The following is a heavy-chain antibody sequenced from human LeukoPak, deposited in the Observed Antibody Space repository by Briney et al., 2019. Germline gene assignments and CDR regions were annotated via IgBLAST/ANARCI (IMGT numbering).Heavy chain of an antibody. CDR2: IHTAGST. D-gene: IGHD4-17*01. CDR1: GLTVSSNH. V-gene: IGHV3-53*01. Sequence: PGGSLRLSCAVSGLTVSSNHMIWVRQAPGKGLEWVSIIHTAGSTFYPDSVKGRFTISRDNSKNTLCLQMNSLRAEDTAVYYCARARRCGLYNDYGACFDYWGQGTLVTVSS. J-gene: IGHJ4*02. CDR3: ARARRCGLYNDYGACFDY.